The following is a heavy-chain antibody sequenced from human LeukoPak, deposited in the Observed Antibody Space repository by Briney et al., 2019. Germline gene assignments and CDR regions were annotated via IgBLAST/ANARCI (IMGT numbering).Heavy chain of an antibody. CDR2: IGTSGDT. Sequence: PGGSLRLSCAASGFTFSNYDMHWVRQVTGKGPKWVSGIGTSGDTYYPGSVMGRFTISRENAKNSLYLQMNSLRAGDTAVYYCARGHIHFSSGSYRQYYYGMDVWGQGTTVTVSS. CDR1: GFTFSNYD. CDR3: ARGHIHFSSGSYRQYYYGMDV. D-gene: IGHD1-26*01. J-gene: IGHJ6*02. V-gene: IGHV3-13*04.